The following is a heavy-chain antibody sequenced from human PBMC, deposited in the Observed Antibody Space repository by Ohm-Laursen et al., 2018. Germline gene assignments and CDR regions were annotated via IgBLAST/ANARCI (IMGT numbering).Heavy chain of an antibody. CDR2: IKQDGGEK. Sequence: SLRLSCSAAGFTFSNYWMSWVRQTPGKGLEWVANIKQDGGEKNFADSVKGRFTISRDNAKNSLYLQMNSLRAEDTAVYYCARDEEYRDFYYYGMDVWGQGTTVIVSS. V-gene: IGHV3-7*01. J-gene: IGHJ6*02. D-gene: IGHD5-18*01. CDR1: GFTFSNYW. CDR3: ARDEEYRDFYYYGMDV.